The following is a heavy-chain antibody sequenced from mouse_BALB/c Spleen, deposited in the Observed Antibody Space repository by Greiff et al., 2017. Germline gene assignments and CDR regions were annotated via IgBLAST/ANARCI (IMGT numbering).Heavy chain of an antibody. CDR1: GFTFNTNA. CDR3: VREGIYYGNYVRNWYFDV. Sequence: EVKLVETGGGLVQPKGSLKLSCAASGFTFNTNAMNWVRQAPGKGLEWVARIRSKSNNYATYYADSVKDRFTISRDDSQSMLYLQMNNLKTEDTAMYYCVREGIYYGNYVRNWYFDVWGAGTTVTVSS. J-gene: IGHJ1*01. D-gene: IGHD2-1*01. CDR2: IRSKSNNYAT. V-gene: IGHV10S3*01.